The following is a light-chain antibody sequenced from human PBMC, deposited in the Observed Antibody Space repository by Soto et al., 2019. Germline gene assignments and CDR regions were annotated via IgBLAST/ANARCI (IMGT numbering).Light chain of an antibody. CDR3: HQRKRWPRT. CDR1: QTVGVR. V-gene: IGKV3-11*01. Sequence: EIVLTQSPATLSSSPGERATLSCRASQTVGVRLAWYQHKPGQAPRLIIYEASNRAAGIPARLSGSGSGTDFTLTITSLEPEDFAFSYCHQRKRWPRTFGQGTKVDIQ. J-gene: IGKJ1*01. CDR2: EAS.